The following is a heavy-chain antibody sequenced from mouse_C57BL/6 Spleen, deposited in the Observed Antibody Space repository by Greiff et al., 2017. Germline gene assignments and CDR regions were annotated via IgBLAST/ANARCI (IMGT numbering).Heavy chain of an antibody. CDR3: ARSNYYGSSPYWYFDV. J-gene: IGHJ1*03. CDR2: ISNGGGST. CDR1: GFTFSDYY. D-gene: IGHD1-1*01. V-gene: IGHV5-12*01. Sequence: EVHLVESGGGLVQPGGSLKLSCAASGFTFSDYYMYWVRQTPEKRLEWVAYISNGGGSTYYPDTVKGRFTISRDNAKNTLYLQMSRLKSEDTAMYYCARSNYYGSSPYWYFDVWGTGTTVTVSS.